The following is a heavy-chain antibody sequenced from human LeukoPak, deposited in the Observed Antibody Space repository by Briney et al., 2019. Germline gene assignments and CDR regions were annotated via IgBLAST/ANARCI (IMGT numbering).Heavy chain of an antibody. Sequence: GGSLRLSCAASGFTFSSYAMSWVRQAPGKGLEWVSAISGSGGSTYYADSVKGRFTISRDNSKNTLYLQMNSLRAEDTAVYYCAKETHYYGSGWGNWFDPWGQGTLVTVSS. CDR3: AKETHYYGSGWGNWFDP. D-gene: IGHD3-10*01. CDR2: ISGSGGST. J-gene: IGHJ5*02. CDR1: GFTFSSYA. V-gene: IGHV3-23*01.